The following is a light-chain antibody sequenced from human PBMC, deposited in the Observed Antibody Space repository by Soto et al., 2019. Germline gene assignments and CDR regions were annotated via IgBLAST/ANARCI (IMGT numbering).Light chain of an antibody. CDR2: DAS. Sequence: ETFLTQSPATLSLSRWEVATLSWRASQSVSSFLAWYQQKPGQAPRLLIYDASNRATGIPARFSGSGSGTDFTLTISRLEPEDFAVYYCQQYGSSPPLTFGGGTKVDI. CDR1: QSVSSF. CDR3: QQYGSSPPLT. J-gene: IGKJ4*01. V-gene: IGKV3-20*01.